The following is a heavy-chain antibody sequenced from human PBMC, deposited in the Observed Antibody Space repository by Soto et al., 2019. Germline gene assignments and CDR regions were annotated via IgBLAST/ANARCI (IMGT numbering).Heavy chain of an antibody. CDR2: SNSNIGNS. CDR3: VLLGVSDH. J-gene: IGHJ4*02. D-gene: IGHD3-3*01. CDR1: GYTFTSYN. V-gene: IGHV1-8*01. Sequence: ASVKVSCKASGYTFTSYNINWVRQAPGQGLEWVAGSNSNIGNSDHAQKFQGRLTVTRDTSISTAYMELSSLRSDDTAVYYCVLLGVSDHWGAGNMVTVSA.